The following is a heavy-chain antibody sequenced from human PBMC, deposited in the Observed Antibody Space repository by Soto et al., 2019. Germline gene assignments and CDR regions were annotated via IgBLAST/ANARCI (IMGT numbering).Heavy chain of an antibody. CDR1: GGSISSGDYY. D-gene: IGHD2-15*01. CDR3: VRSVILGGGPYNGLIRLHYFDT. CDR2: IYYSGST. J-gene: IGHJ4*02. V-gene: IGHV4-30-4*01. Sequence: SETLSLTCTVSGGSISSGDYYWSWIRQPPGKGLEWIGYIYYSGSTYYNPSLKSRVTLSLDVSKNEFSLNMDSVTAADTAIYYCVRSVILGGGPYNGLIRLHYFDTWGPGTLVTVSS.